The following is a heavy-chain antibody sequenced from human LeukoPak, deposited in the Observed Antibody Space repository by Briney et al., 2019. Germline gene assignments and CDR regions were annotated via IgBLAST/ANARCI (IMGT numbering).Heavy chain of an antibody. CDR2: IYHSGST. CDR1: GYSISSGYY. Sequence: PSETLSLTCTVSGYSISSGYYWGWIRQPPGKGLEGIGSIYHSGSTYYNPSLKSRVTISVDTSKNQFSLKLSSVTAADTAVYYCARGTVFSGAFDIWGQGTMVTVSS. CDR3: ARGTVFSGAFDI. J-gene: IGHJ3*02. V-gene: IGHV4-38-2*02. D-gene: IGHD1-1*01.